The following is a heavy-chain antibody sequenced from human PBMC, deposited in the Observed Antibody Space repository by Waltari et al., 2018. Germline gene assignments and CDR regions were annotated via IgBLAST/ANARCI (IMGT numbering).Heavy chain of an antibody. CDR3: APRPYDSSGYYDY. Sequence: EVQLVESGGGLVQPGGSLRLSCAAPGFTFSSYAMSWVRQAPGKGLEWVSAISGSGGSTYYADSVKGRFTISRDNSKNTLYLQMNSLRAEDTAVYYCAPRPYDSSGYYDYWGQGTLVTVSS. CDR2: ISGSGGST. V-gene: IGHV3-23*04. J-gene: IGHJ4*02. D-gene: IGHD3-22*01. CDR1: GFTFSSYA.